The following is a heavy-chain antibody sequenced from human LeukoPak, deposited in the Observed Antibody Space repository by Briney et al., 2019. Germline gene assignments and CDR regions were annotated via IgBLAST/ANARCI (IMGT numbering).Heavy chain of an antibody. CDR2: IYPRDSET. CDR1: GYSFTNYW. CDR3: VSQRHSRADSCVEY. D-gene: IGHD2-2*01. V-gene: IGHV5-51*01. J-gene: IGHJ4*02. Sequence: GESLKISCEGSGYSFTNYWIGWVRQMPGKGLEWMGIIYPRDSETTYSPSFQGQVTISADKNMNIAYLQWSSMQASDTGKYLCVSQRHSRADSCVEYWGQGTLVTVSS.